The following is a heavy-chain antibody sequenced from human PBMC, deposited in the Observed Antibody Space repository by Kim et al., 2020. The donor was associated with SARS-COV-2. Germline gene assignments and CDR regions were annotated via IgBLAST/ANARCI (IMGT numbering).Heavy chain of an antibody. J-gene: IGHJ4*02. CDR1: GFSFDDYG. Sequence: GGSLRLSCVASGFSFDDYGMSWVRQVPGKGLEWVSGINWNGQTTGHADSVKGRFAISRDNAKNSLYLQMNSLRVEVTALYYCVRVYFYDSSDSDYWGQVPLVTVSP. CDR2: INWNGQTT. D-gene: IGHD3-22*01. CDR3: VRVYFYDSSDSDY. V-gene: IGHV3-20*04.